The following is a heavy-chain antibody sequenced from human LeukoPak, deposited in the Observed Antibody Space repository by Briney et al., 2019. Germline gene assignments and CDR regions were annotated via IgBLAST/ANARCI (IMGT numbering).Heavy chain of an antibody. CDR2: IIPIFGTA. CDR3: AKDARYNYGYFFDY. CDR1: GGTFSSYA. J-gene: IGHJ4*02. V-gene: IGHV1-69*06. Sequence: GASVKVSCKASGGTFSSYAISWVRQAPGQGLEWMGGIIPIFGTANYAQKFQGRVTITADKSTSTAYMELSSLRVEDTAIYYCAKDARYNYGYFFDYWGQGMLVTVSS. D-gene: IGHD5-18*01.